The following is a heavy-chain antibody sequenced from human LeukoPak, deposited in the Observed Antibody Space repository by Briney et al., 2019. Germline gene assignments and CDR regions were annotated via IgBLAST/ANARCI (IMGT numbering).Heavy chain of an antibody. V-gene: IGHV3-53*01. CDR3: ARDGRPKGFPVLDY. D-gene: IGHD2-8*01. Sequence: GGSLRLPCAASGFTVSSNYMSWVRQAPGKGLEWVSVIYSGGSTYYADSVKGRFTISRDSSKNTLYLQMNTLRAEDTAVYYCARDGRPKGFPVLDYWGQGTLVTVSS. CDR2: IYSGGST. CDR1: GFTVSSNY. J-gene: IGHJ4*02.